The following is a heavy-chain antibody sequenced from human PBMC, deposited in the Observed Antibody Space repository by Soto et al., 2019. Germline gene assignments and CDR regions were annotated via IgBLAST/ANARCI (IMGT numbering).Heavy chain of an antibody. V-gene: IGHV4-30-4*01. Sequence: SETLSLTCTVSGGSISSGDYYWSWIRQPPGKGLEWIGYIYYSGSTYYNPSLNSRVTVSVDTSKNQFSLKVTSVTAADTAVYYCASSYSNYALIDYYYYGMDVWGQGTTVT. CDR1: GGSISSGDYY. CDR3: ASSYSNYALIDYYYYGMDV. D-gene: IGHD4-4*01. CDR2: IYYSGST. J-gene: IGHJ6*02.